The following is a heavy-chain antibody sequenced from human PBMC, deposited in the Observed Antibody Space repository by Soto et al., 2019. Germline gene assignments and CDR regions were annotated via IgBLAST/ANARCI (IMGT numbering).Heavy chain of an antibody. V-gene: IGHV4-39*01. CDR3: ARHGAYSTSVYYYYGMDV. CDR2: SNYGGPT. Sequence: TCTVSGGAINSTVYYWGWIRQPPGKGLEWIGSSNYGGPTYYSPSLQSRVTISLDTAKNHFSLNLRSATAADTAVYYCARHGAYSTSVYYYYGMDVWGQGTTVTVSS. J-gene: IGHJ6*02. D-gene: IGHD6-13*01. CDR1: GGAINSTVYY.